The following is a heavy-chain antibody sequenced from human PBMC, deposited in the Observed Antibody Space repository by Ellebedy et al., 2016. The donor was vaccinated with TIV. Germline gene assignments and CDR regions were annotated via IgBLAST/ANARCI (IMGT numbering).Heavy chain of an antibody. CDR2: INPTTGNS. CDR1: GYTFTSYY. D-gene: IGHD3-22*01. Sequence: ASVKVSCKASGYTFTSYYFYWVRHAPGQGLEWMGIINPTTGNSNYAQKFQGRVTMTRDTSTSTVYMELSSLRSEDTAVYYCARGDNYYYDSSGYYYTYWGQGTLVTVSS. CDR3: ARGDNYYYDSSGYYYTY. V-gene: IGHV1-46*01. J-gene: IGHJ4*02.